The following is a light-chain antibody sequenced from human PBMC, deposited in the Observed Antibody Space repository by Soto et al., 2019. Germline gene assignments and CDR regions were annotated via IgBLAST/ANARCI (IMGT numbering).Light chain of an antibody. CDR2: LHSDGSH. J-gene: IGLJ3*02. V-gene: IGLV4-69*01. CDR1: SGHSTYA. CDR3: XTWDTGIQV. Sequence: QPVLTQSPSASASLGASVKLTCTLSSGHSTYAIAWHQQQPEKGPRYLMKLHSDGSHSKGDGIPDRFSGSSSGAERYLTXXXXXXXXXXXXYCXTWDTGIQVFGGGTKVTVL.